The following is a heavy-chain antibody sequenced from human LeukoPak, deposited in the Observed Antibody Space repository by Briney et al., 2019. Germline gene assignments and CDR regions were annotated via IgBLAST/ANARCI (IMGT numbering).Heavy chain of an antibody. CDR1: GGSISSSSYY. CDR3: AREYTGRSGYRDY. J-gene: IGHJ4*02. V-gene: IGHV4-39*07. CDR2: IYYSGST. Sequence: SETLSLTCTVSGGSISSSSYYWGWIRQPPGKGLEWIGCIYYSGSTYYNPSLKSRVTISVDTSKNQFSLKLSSVTAADTAVYYCAREYTGRSGYRDYWGQGTLVTVSS. D-gene: IGHD3-3*01.